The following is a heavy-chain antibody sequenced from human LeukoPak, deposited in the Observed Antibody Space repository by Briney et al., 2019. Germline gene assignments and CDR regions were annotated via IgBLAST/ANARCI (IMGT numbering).Heavy chain of an antibody. Sequence: GGSLRLSCSASGFTFSSFGMHWVRQAPGKGLEWVTLMSYDGNNKYSADSVRGRFSISRDNSKNTLHLQMDSLRPDDTAVYYCVKNRKPYYYDILTDHPYVFDIWGQGTMVIVSS. J-gene: IGHJ3*02. D-gene: IGHD3-9*01. CDR3: VKNRKPYYYDILTDHPYVFDI. CDR1: GFTFSSFG. V-gene: IGHV3-30*18. CDR2: MSYDGNNK.